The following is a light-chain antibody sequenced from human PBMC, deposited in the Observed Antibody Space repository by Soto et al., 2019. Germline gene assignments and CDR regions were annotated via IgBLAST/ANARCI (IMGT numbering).Light chain of an antibody. CDR1: QSVSSSY. J-gene: IGKJ1*01. Sequence: EIVLTQSPGTLSLYTGERATLSCRASQSVSSSYLAWYQQKPGQAPRLLIYGASSRATGIPDRFSGSGSGTDFTLTISRLEPEDFAVYYCHQYGSSPRTFGQGTKVDNK. CDR2: GAS. CDR3: HQYGSSPRT. V-gene: IGKV3-20*01.